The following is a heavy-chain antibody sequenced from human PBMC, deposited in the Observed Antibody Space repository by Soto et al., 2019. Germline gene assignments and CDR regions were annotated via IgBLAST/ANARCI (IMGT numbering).Heavy chain of an antibody. Sequence: GGSLRLSCAASGFTFSSYAMSWVRQAPGKGLEWVSDISGSGGSTYYADSVKGRFTISSDNSKKSLYLQMNSLRAEDTAVYYCARDTSLRIVATTDAFDIWGQGTMGTVSS. CDR3: ARDTSLRIVATTDAFDI. J-gene: IGHJ3*02. CDR2: ISGSGGST. CDR1: GFTFSSYA. D-gene: IGHD5-12*01. V-gene: IGHV3-23*01.